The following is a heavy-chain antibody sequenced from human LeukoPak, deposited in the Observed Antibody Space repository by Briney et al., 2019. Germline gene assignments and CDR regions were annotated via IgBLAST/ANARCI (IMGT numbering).Heavy chain of an antibody. CDR2: IYHSGST. D-gene: IGHD3-10*01. V-gene: IGHV4-4*02. CDR3: ARPTMVRGASGPDIWFDP. J-gene: IGHJ5*02. Sequence: PSGTLSLTCAVSGGSISSSNWWSWVRPPPGKGLEWIGEIYHSGSTNYNPSLKSRVTISVDKSKNQFSLKLSSVTAADTAVYYCARPTMVRGASGPDIWFDPWGQGTLVTVSS. CDR1: GGSISSSNW.